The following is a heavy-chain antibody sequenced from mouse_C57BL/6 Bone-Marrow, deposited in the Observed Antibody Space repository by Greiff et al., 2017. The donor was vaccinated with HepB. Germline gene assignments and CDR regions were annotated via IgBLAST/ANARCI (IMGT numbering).Heavy chain of an antibody. CDR1: GYTFTSYG. Sequence: QVQLKQSGAELARPGASVKLSCKASGYTFTSYGISWVKQRTGQGLEWIGEIYPRSGNTYYNEKFKGKATLTADKSSSTAYMELRSLTSEDSAVYFCARSSYSKSYFDYWGQGTTLTVSS. J-gene: IGHJ2*01. CDR2: IYPRSGNT. CDR3: ARSSYSKSYFDY. V-gene: IGHV1-81*01. D-gene: IGHD2-5*01.